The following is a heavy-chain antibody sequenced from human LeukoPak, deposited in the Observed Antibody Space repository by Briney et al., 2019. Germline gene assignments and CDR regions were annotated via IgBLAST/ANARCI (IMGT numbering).Heavy chain of an antibody. Sequence: ASVKVSCKASGYTFTGYYMHWVRQAPGQGLEWMGWINPNIGGTNYAQKFQGRVTMTRDTSISTAYMELSRLRSDDTAVYYCARPTGTRGRKAFDIRGQGTMVTVSS. CDR2: INPNIGGT. J-gene: IGHJ3*02. D-gene: IGHD1-1*01. V-gene: IGHV1-2*02. CDR1: GYTFTGYY. CDR3: ARPTGTRGRKAFDI.